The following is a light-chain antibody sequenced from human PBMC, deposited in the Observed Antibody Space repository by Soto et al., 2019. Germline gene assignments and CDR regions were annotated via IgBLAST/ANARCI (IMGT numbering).Light chain of an antibody. CDR2: NNN. V-gene: IGLV1-40*01. CDR3: QACDSDGVCLV. J-gene: IGLJ3*02. Sequence: QAVVTQPPSVSGAPGQRVTISCTGTNSNIGADCGVAWYQQFPGTPPKLLIYNNNNRPAGVPARFSGSKSAISASLAISGPMHAVEADYYCQACDSDGVCLVFGPGTNLAV. CDR1: NSNIGADCG.